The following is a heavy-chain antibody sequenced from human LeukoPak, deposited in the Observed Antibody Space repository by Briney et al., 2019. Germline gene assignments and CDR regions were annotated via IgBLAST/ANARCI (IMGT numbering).Heavy chain of an antibody. CDR1: GLTFSSYW. Sequence: GGSLRLSCAASGLTFSSYWMHWVRQAPGKGLVWVSRISSDGSSTTYADSMKGRFTISRDNAKNTLYLQMNSLRAEDTAVYYCARGYSGSYRVDYWGQGTLVTVSS. CDR2: ISSDGSST. CDR3: ARGYSGSYRVDY. J-gene: IGHJ4*02. V-gene: IGHV3-74*01. D-gene: IGHD1-26*01.